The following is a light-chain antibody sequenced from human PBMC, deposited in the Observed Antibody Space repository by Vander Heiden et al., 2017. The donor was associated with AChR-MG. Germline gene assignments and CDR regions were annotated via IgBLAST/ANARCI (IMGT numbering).Light chain of an antibody. V-gene: IGLV3-10*01. Sequence: SYELTQPPSVSVSPGQTARITCSGGALSKRFAYWYQQKPGQAPVLVIYEDNKRPSVIPERYSGSSSGTVATLTISGAQVEDEADYYCFSTDSSDFSPGVFGGGTKLTLL. CDR2: EDN. J-gene: IGLJ3*02. CDR1: ALSKRF. CDR3: FSTDSSDFSPGV.